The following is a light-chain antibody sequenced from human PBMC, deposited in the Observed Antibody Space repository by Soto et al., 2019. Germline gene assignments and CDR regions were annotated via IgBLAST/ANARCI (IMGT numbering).Light chain of an antibody. CDR1: QGISSF. CDR2: GAS. V-gene: IGKV1-9*01. CDR3: QQLNSYPPT. J-gene: IGKJ4*01. Sequence: DIQLTQSPSFLSASVGDRVTITCRASQGISSFLAWYQQKPGKAPKLLIYGASTLQSGVPSRFSGSGSGTAFTLTISSLQPEDFATYYCQQLNSYPPTCGGGTKVEIK.